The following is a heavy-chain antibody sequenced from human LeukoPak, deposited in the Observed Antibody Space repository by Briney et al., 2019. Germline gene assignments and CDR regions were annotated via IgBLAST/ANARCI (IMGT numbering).Heavy chain of an antibody. CDR1: GGSISSYY. Sequence: SETLSLTCTVSGGSISSYYWSWIRQPPGKGLEWIGYIHYSGSTSYNPSLKSRVTISVDTSKNQFSLKLSSVTAADTAVYYCASTGIVGATDYYYYMDVWGKGTTVTVSS. D-gene: IGHD1-26*01. V-gene: IGHV4-59*08. CDR3: ASTGIVGATDYYYYMDV. J-gene: IGHJ6*03. CDR2: IHYSGST.